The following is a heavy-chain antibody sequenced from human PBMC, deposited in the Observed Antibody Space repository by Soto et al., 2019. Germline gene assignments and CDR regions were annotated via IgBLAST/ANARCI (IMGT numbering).Heavy chain of an antibody. CDR3: ARDHYFEY. CDR1: GFTFNDHA. J-gene: IGHJ4*02. CDR2: ISYDGSNK. V-gene: IGHV3-30-3*01. Sequence: GGSLRLSCAASGFTFNDHAVHWVLQTPGKGLEWMAFISYDGSNKYYADSVKGRITISRDNSKNTLYLQIDSVISEDTAVYYCARDHYFEYWGQGALVTVPQ.